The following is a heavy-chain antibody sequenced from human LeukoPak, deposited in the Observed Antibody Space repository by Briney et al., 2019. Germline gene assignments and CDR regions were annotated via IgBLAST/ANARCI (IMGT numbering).Heavy chain of an antibody. Sequence: PSETLSLTCTVSGDSISSGGYYWGWIRQPPGKGLEWIGYIYYSGSTNYNPSLKSRVTISVDTSKNQFSLKLSSVTAADTAVYYCARGRRYSSGWAGRGYFDYWGQGTLVTVSS. CDR2: IYYSGST. CDR1: GDSISSGGYY. CDR3: ARGRRYSSGWAGRGYFDY. D-gene: IGHD6-19*01. V-gene: IGHV4-61*08. J-gene: IGHJ4*02.